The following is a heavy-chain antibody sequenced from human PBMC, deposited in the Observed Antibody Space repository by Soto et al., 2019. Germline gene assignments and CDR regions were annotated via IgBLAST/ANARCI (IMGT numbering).Heavy chain of an antibody. CDR2: IYYSGSA. Sequence: ADTLSLPSPCSGYSVARVMCHLRCLPTPPGKGLEWIGYIYYSGSADYNPSLGSRVTISIDTSKNQFSLKLTSVTAADTAVYYCARGVGFGYYYYHMDRWGQGNTV. J-gene: IGHJ6*02. D-gene: IGHD3-10*01. CDR3: ARGVGFGYYYYHMDR. CDR1: GYSVARVMCH. V-gene: IGHV4-61*01.